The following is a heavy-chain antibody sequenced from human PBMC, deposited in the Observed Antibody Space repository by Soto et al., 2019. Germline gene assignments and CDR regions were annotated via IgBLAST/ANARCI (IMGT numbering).Heavy chain of an antibody. V-gene: IGHV1-18*01. CDR2: ISTYNGNT. CDR1: GYTFTSYG. D-gene: IGHD3-10*01. J-gene: IGHJ4*02. CDR3: AREMVRGVGSDY. Sequence: QVQLVQSGAEVKKPGASVKVSCKASGYTFTSYGISWVRQAPGQGLEWMGWISTYNGNTKYAQKHQGRVTMTTDTSPSTAYMEMRSMRSDDTAVFYCAREMVRGVGSDYWGQGTLFTVSS.